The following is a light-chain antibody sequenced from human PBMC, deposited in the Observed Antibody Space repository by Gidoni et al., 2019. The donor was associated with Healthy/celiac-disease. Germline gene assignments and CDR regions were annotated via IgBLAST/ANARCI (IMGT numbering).Light chain of an antibody. Sequence: SYELTQPPSVSVSPGQTASITYSGDKLGDKYACWYQQKPGQSPVLVIYPDSKRPSGIPERFSGSNSANTATLTISGTQAMDEADYYCQAWDSSTVVFGGGTKLTVL. CDR3: QAWDSSTVV. CDR2: PDS. J-gene: IGLJ2*01. V-gene: IGLV3-1*01. CDR1: KLGDKY.